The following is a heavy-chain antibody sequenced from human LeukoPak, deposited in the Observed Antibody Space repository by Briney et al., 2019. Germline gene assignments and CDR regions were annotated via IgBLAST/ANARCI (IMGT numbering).Heavy chain of an antibody. D-gene: IGHD3-22*01. V-gene: IGHV3-74*01. CDR1: GFTFEESG. CDR2: INSDGSST. CDR3: ARAPYYYDSSGYLDY. Sequence: GGSLRLSCVASGFTFEESGFTWVRQAPGKGLVWVSRINSDGSSTSYADSVKGRFTISRDNAKNTLYLQMNSLRAEDTAVYYCARAPYYYDSSGYLDYWGQGTLVTVSS. J-gene: IGHJ4*02.